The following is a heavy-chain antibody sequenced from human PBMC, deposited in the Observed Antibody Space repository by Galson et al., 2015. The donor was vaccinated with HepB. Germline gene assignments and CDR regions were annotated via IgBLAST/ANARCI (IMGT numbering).Heavy chain of an antibody. D-gene: IGHD7-27*01. V-gene: IGHV6-1*01. CDR2: TWYRSKWYY. Sequence: CAISGDSVLSNSAAWNWIRQSPSRGLEWLGRTWYRSKWYYDYAVSLKSQITIIPDTPKNQFTLQLNSVTPEDTAVYYCTREDWGSGFVWGQGTPVTVSS. J-gene: IGHJ4*02. CDR1: GDSVLSNSAA. CDR3: TREDWGSGFV.